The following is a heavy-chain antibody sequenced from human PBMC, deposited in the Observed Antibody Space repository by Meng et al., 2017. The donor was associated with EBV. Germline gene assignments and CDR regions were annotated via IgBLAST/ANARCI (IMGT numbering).Heavy chain of an antibody. CDR3: ARLFSVGATYYFDH. J-gene: IGHJ4*01. V-gene: IGHV4-39*01. D-gene: IGHD1-26*01. CDR2: IYYSGST. Sequence: QLQLQESGPGLVKPSETLSLTCTVSGGSISSSSYHWGWIRQPPGKGLEWIGSIYYSGSTYYNPSLKSRVTISVDTSKNQFSLKLSSVTAADTAVYYCARLFSVGATYYFDHWGHGTLVTVSS. CDR1: GGSISSSSYH.